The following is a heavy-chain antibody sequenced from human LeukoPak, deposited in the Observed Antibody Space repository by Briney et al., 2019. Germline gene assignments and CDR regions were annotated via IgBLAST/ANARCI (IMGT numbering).Heavy chain of an antibody. V-gene: IGHV1-69*13. CDR2: IIPIFGTA. CDR3: ARDPFPFLYSGSGSYFDY. D-gene: IGHD3-10*01. J-gene: IGHJ4*02. CDR1: GGTFSSYA. Sequence: TSVKVSCKASGGTFSSYAISWVRQAPGQGLEWMGGIIPIFGTANYAQKFQGRVTITADESTSTAYMELSSLRSEDTAVYYCARDPFPFLYSGSGSYFDYWGQGTLVTVSS.